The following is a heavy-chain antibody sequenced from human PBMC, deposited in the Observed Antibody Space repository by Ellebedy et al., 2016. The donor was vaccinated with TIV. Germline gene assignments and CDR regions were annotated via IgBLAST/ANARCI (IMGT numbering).Heavy chain of an antibody. Sequence: GGSLRLSCAASKFTVSYNYMNWVRQAPGKGPEWVSGIYTDDSTDYADSVKGRFTISKDNSKNTLNLQMTSLRVEDTAVYYCARASFYDVDLSGWYFDIWGRGTLVSVSS. D-gene: IGHD3-10*02. CDR3: ARASFYDVDLSGWYFDI. CDR1: KFTVSYNY. CDR2: IYTDDST. J-gene: IGHJ2*01. V-gene: IGHV3-66*01.